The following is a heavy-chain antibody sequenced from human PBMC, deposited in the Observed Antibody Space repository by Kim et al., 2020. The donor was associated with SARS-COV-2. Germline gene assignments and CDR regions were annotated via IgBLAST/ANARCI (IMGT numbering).Heavy chain of an antibody. CDR1: GYTFTSYA. D-gene: IGHD3-3*01. V-gene: IGHV1-3*01. CDR2: INAGNGNT. J-gene: IGHJ5*02. CDR3: ARPLRFWGNWFDP. Sequence: ASVKVSCKASGYTFTSYAMHWVRQAPGQRLEWMGWINAGNGNTKYSQKFQGRVTITRDTSASTAYMELSSLRSEDTAVYYCARPLRFWGNWFDPWGQGTLVTVSS.